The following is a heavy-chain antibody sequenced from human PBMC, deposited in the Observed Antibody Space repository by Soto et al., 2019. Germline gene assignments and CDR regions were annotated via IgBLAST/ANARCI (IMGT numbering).Heavy chain of an antibody. CDR2: ISWKSDSI. V-gene: IGHV3-9*01. CDR3: AKDAKKHYYHSNWFYP. J-gene: IGHJ5*02. Sequence: EVQLVESGGGVVQPGRSLRLSCAASGFTFYDYAMHWVRQAPGKGVEWVSGISWKSDSIGYADSVKGRFTISRDNAKDFLYLQTKSLRADVTGVHYCAKDAKKHYYHSNWFYPWGQGTLVT. CDR1: GFTFYDYA. D-gene: IGHD3-22*01.